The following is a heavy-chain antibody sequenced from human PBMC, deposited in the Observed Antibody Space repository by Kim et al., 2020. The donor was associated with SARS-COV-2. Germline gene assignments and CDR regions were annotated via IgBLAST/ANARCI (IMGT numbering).Heavy chain of an antibody. D-gene: IGHD3-22*01. CDR3: ARASSYYYDSSGHLGYFDL. V-gene: IGHV4-59*01. J-gene: IGHJ2*01. CDR2: IYYSGST. Sequence: SETLTLTCTVSGGSISSYYWSWIRQPPGKGLEWIGYIYYSGSTNYNPSLKSRVTISVDTSKNQFSLKLSSVTAADTAVYYCARASSYYYDSSGHLGYFDLWGRGTLVTVSS. CDR1: GGSISSYY.